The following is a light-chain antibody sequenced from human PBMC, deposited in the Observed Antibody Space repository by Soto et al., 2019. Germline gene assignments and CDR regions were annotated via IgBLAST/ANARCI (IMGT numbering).Light chain of an antibody. V-gene: IGKV3-15*01. J-gene: IGKJ1*01. CDR3: QQYHNLWT. Sequence: TLSVSPGERATLSCTASHYIYSNVAWFQQRPGQAPRLLIYRASTRATGTPARFTGSGSGTEFTLTITSLQSEDFALYYCQQYHNLWTFGQGTKVDIK. CDR2: RAS. CDR1: HYIYSN.